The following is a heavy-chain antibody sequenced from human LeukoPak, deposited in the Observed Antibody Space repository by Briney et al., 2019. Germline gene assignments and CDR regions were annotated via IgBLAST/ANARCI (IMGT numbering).Heavy chain of an antibody. CDR2: IYSGGST. Sequence: GGSLRLSRAASGFTVSSNYMSWVRQAPGKGLEWVSVIYSGGSTYYADSVKGRFTISRDNSKNTLYLQMNSLRAEDTAVYYCAKAFSWDYDILTGPGPFDPWGQGTLVTVSS. J-gene: IGHJ5*02. D-gene: IGHD3-9*01. CDR3: AKAFSWDYDILTGPGPFDP. V-gene: IGHV3-66*01. CDR1: GFTVSSNY.